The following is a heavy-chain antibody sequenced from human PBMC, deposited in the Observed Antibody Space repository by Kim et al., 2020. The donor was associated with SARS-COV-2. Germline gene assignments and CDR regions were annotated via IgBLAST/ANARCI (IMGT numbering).Heavy chain of an antibody. CDR2: IRNNGAST. J-gene: IGHJ3*01. Sequence: GGSLRLSCAASGFTFTNYAMSWVRQAPGKGPEWVSSIRNNGASTIYADSVTGRFTISRDNSKNTLFLQMNSLRVEDTAVYYCASNMGSGFNYVKDAFDVWGQGTMVAVSS. CDR1: GFTFTNYA. D-gene: IGHD5-18*01. CDR3: ASNMGSGFNYVKDAFDV. V-gene: IGHV3-23*01.